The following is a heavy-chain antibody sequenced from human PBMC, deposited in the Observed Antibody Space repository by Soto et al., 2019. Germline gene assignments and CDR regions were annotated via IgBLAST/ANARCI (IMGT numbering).Heavy chain of an antibody. Sequence: ASVKVSCKASGYTFNKYPMHWVRQAPGQGLEWMGWINAANGDTGYSQKFQGRVTLTRDTSASTAYMELSSLRSEDTAVYYCARKDYYGSGIYYFDYWGQGALVTVSS. D-gene: IGHD3-10*01. CDR3: ARKDYYGSGIYYFDY. J-gene: IGHJ4*02. V-gene: IGHV1-3*01. CDR2: INAANGDT. CDR1: GYTFNKYP.